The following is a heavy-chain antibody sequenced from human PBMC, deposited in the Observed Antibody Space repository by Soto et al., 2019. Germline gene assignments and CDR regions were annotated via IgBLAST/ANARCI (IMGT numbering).Heavy chain of an antibody. J-gene: IGHJ6*02. CDR1: GFTFSSYG. CDR3: ARDGVQRWSHTNYGMDV. CDR2: IWYDGSNK. D-gene: IGHD5-18*01. V-gene: IGHV3-33*01. Sequence: LRLSCAASGFTFSSYGMHWVRQAPGKGLEWVAVIWYDGSNKYYADSVKGRFTISRDNSKNTLYLQMNSLRAEDTAVYYCARDGVQRWSHTNYGMDVWGQGTTVTVYS.